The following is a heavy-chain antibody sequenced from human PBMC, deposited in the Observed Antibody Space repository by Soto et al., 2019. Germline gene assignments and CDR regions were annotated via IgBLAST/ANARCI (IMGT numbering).Heavy chain of an antibody. V-gene: IGHV3-21*01. CDR3: ARDSDYSNYEDWFDP. CDR2: ISSSSSYI. CDR1: GFTLRRYS. J-gene: IGHJ5*02. Sequence: GAPRHSYAASGFTLRRYSMNVVRQAPGKGLEWVSSISSSSSYIYYADSVKGRFTISRDNAKNSLYLQMNSLRAEDTAVYYCARDSDYSNYEDWFDPWGQGTLVTVSS. D-gene: IGHD4-4*01.